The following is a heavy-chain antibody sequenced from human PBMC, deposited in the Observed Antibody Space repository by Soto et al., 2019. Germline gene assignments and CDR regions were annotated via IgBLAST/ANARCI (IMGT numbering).Heavy chain of an antibody. Sequence: GGSLRLSCAASGFTFSGYAMTWVRQAPGKGLEWVSSITGSGTSTYYADSVKGRFIISRDNSKNTVSLQMNSLRADDTAVYYCGKSPDFYYYTIDVWGQGTPVTVYS. CDR3: GKSPDFYYYTIDV. CDR1: GFTFSGYA. V-gene: IGHV3-23*01. CDR2: ITGSGTST. J-gene: IGHJ6*02.